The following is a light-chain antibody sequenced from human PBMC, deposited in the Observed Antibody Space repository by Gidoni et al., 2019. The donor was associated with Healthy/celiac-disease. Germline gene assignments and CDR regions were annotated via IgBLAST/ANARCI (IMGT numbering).Light chain of an antibody. CDR1: HSISSY. J-gene: IGKJ2*01. Sequence: DIQMTQSPSSLSTSVGDRVTITCRASHSISSYLNCYQQKPVKVPKILIYAASSLQSGFPSRFSGSGSGTDFTLTISSLQPEDFATYYCQQSYSTPLYTFGQGTKLEIK. V-gene: IGKV1-39*01. CDR3: QQSYSTPLYT. CDR2: AAS.